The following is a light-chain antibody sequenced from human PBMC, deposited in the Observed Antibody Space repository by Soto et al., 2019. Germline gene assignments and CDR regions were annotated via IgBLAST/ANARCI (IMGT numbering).Light chain of an antibody. CDR2: DVY. CDR1: SSDVGGYDY. Sequence: HSGLTQPASVSGSPGHSITISCTGTSSDVGGYDYVSWFQQYPGKAPSLMLYDVYRRPSGVSYRFSGSKSVNTASLTISGLQAEDEADYYCSSYTTTSTVVFGGGTKVTVL. CDR3: SSYTTTSTVV. V-gene: IGLV2-14*01. J-gene: IGLJ2*01.